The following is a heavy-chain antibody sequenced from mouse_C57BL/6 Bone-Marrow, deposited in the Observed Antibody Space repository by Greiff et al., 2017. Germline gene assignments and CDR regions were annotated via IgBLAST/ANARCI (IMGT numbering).Heavy chain of an antibody. CDR2: LSSGSSTI. CDR1: GFTFSDYG. J-gene: IGHJ2*01. Sequence: DVMLVESGGGLVKPGGSPKLSCAASGFTFSDYGLHWVRQAPERGLEWVAYLSSGSSTIFYADTVKGRFPISRENAKSTLFVPMTSLRCGDTAMYYCARGCTVLEYWGQGTTLTVA. CDR3: ARGCTVLEY. D-gene: IGHD1-1*01. V-gene: IGHV5-17*01.